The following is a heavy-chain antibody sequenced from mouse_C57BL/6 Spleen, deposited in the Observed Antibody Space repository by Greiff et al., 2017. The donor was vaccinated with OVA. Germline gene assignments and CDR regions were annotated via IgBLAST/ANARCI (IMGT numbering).Heavy chain of an antibody. J-gene: IGHJ3*01. CDR3: AIWDDYDPFFAY. CDR2: IHPSDSDT. CDR1: GYTFTSYW. D-gene: IGHD2-4*01. V-gene: IGHV1-74*01. Sequence: QVQLQQPGAELVKPGASVKVSCKASGYTFTSYWMHWVKQRPGQGLEWIGRIHPSDSDTNYNQKFKGKATLTVDESSSTAYMQLSSLTSEDSAVYYCAIWDDYDPFFAYWGQGTLVTVSA.